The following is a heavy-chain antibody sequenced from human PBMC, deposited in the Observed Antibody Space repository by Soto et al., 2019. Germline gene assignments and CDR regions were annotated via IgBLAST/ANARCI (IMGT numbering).Heavy chain of an antibody. J-gene: IGHJ4*02. Sequence: EVQLVESGGGLIQPGGSLRLSCAASGFTVSSNFLTWVRQAPGKALEWVSSIYSGGSTKYADSVKGRFSISRDNSKNTLHLQLDSLRAEDTAVYYCARGFNWLVYWGQGTLVTVSS. CDR3: ARGFNWLVY. V-gene: IGHV3-53*01. D-gene: IGHD1-20*01. CDR1: GFTVSSNF. CDR2: IYSGGST.